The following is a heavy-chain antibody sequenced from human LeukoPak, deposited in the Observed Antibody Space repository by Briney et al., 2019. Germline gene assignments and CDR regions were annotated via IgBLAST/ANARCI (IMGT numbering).Heavy chain of an antibody. D-gene: IGHD3-22*01. Sequence: GGSLRLSCAASGFSFHTYAMSWVRQAPGQGLEWVSGISAGGDSTYYPDSVKGRFTISRDNSKNTLFLQISSLGVEDTAIYYCAKGRTTFYYDSSGPSFDYWGQGTLVTVSS. V-gene: IGHV3-23*01. CDR2: ISAGGDST. CDR3: AKGRTTFYYDSSGPSFDY. CDR1: GFSFHTYA. J-gene: IGHJ4*02.